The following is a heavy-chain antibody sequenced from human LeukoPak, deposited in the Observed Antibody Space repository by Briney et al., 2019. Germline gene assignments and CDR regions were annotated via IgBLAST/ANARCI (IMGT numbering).Heavy chain of an antibody. CDR1: GGSISSSDYY. Sequence: SETLSLTCTVAGGSISSSDYYWSWIRQPPGKGLEWIGYIYYSGSTYYNPSLKSRVIISVDTSKNQFSLKLSSVTAADTAVYYCARTSPGSYYDSSPAGWVDYWGQGTLVTVSS. D-gene: IGHD3-22*01. CDR3: ARTSPGSYYDSSPAGWVDY. CDR2: IYYSGST. J-gene: IGHJ4*02. V-gene: IGHV4-30-4*01.